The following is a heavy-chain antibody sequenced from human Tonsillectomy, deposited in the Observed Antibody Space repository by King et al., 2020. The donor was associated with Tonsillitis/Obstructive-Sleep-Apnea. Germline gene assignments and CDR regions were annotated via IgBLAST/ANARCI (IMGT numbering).Heavy chain of an antibody. D-gene: IGHD6-19*01. CDR3: AKAGVYSSGVSGYYYYGMDV. CDR1: GFTFSSYA. V-gene: IGHV3-23*04. Sequence: EVQLVESGGGLVQPGGSLRLSCAASGFTFSSYAMSWVRQAPGKGLEWVSAISGSGGSTYYADSVKGRFTISRDNSKNTLYLQMNSLRAEDTAVYYCAKAGVYSSGVSGYYYYGMDVWGQGTTVTVSS. CDR2: ISGSGGST. J-gene: IGHJ6*02.